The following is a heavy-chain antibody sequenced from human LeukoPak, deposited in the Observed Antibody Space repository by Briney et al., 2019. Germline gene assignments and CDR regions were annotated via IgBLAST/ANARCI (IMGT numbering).Heavy chain of an antibody. D-gene: IGHD1-26*01. CDR3: ARGRYSGSYYGGHNWFDP. CDR1: GYTFTGYY. V-gene: IGHV1-8*02. J-gene: IGHJ5*02. Sequence: GASVKVSCKASGYTFTGYYMHWVRQAPGQGLEWMGWMNPNSGNTGYAYKFQGRVTMTRNTSISTAYMELSSLRSEDTAVYYCARGRYSGSYYGGHNWFDPWGQGTLVTVSS. CDR2: MNPNSGNT.